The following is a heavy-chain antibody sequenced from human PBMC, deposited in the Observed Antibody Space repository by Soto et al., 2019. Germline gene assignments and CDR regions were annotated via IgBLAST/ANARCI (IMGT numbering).Heavy chain of an antibody. J-gene: IGHJ4*02. D-gene: IGHD4-17*01. CDR3: ARARKDGDQRGTLRD. V-gene: IGHV4-4*02. CDR1: GYSISSSNW. Sequence: QVQLQESGPGLVKPSGTLSLTCAVSGYSISSSNWWSWVRQSPGKGLEWIGEIYHGGSTNYNPSLKSRLTISVDKSKNQFSLNLTSVTAADTAVYYCARARKDGDQRGTLRDWGQGTLVTVSS. CDR2: IYHGGST.